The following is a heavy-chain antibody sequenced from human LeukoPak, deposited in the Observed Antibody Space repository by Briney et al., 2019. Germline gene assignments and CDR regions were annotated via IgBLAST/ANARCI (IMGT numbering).Heavy chain of an antibody. CDR1: GFTFSSYS. Sequence: GGSLRLSCAASGFTFSSYSMNWVRQAPGKGLEWVSSISSSSSYIYYGDSVKGRFTISRDNAKNSLYLKMHSLRAEDTAVYYCARASDTYYYDSTGPDYWGQGTLVTVSS. V-gene: IGHV3-21*01. D-gene: IGHD3-22*01. J-gene: IGHJ4*02. CDR2: ISSSSSYI. CDR3: ARASDTYYYDSTGPDY.